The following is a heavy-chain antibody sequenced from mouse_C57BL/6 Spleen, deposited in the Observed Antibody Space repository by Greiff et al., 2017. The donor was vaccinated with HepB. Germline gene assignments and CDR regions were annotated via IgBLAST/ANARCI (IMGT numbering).Heavy chain of an antibody. CDR2: IYPSDSET. CDR1: GYTFTSYW. V-gene: IGHV1-61*01. D-gene: IGHD4-1*01. J-gene: IGHJ4*01. CDR3: ARSNWDHYAMDY. Sequence: QVHVKQSGAELVRPGSSVKLSCKASGYTFTSYWMDWVKQRPGQGLEWIGNIYPSDSETHYNQKFKDKATLTVDKSSSTAYMQLSSLTSEDSAVYYCARSNWDHYAMDYWGQGTSVTVSS.